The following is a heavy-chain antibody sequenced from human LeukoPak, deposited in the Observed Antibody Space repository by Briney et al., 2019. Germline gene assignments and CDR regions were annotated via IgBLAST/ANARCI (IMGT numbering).Heavy chain of an antibody. CDR3: AKDILPRGYYGSGDLGAFDI. Sequence: PGGSLRLSCEASGFIFSSYWMSWVRQAPGKGLEWVATIRQDGSVNHCVDSVKGRFTVSRDNAWNSLYLQMNSLRAEDTALYYCAKDILPRGYYGSGDLGAFDIWGQGTMVTVSS. J-gene: IGHJ3*02. CDR1: GFIFSSYW. V-gene: IGHV3-7*03. CDR2: IRQDGSVN. D-gene: IGHD3-10*01.